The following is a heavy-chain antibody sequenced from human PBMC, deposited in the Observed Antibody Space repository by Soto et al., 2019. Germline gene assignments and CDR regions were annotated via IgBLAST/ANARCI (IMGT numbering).Heavy chain of an antibody. V-gene: IGHV3-23*01. CDR3: ATMNGYFEY. Sequence: GGSLRLSCADSGFRFSGYSMSWVRQTPGKGLEWVAAITATGDRTYYADSVTGRFTISRDNSKKTHYLQMTSLRAEDTAMYYCATMNGYFEYWGQGTPVTVSS. CDR1: GFRFSGYS. CDR2: ITATGDRT. J-gene: IGHJ4*02. D-gene: IGHD3-22*01.